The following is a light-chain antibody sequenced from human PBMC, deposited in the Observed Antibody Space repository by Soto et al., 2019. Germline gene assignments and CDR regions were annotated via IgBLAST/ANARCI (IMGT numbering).Light chain of an antibody. CDR2: KAS. CDR1: QSISNW. J-gene: IGKJ4*01. Sequence: DIQMTQSHSSLSASVGDRVTFTCRASQSISNWLAWYQQKPGKAPKLLIYKASTLESGVPSRFSGSGSGTEFTLTISSLQADDFAIYYCQQYNGYRLAFGGGTKVEIK. CDR3: QQYNGYRLA. V-gene: IGKV1-5*03.